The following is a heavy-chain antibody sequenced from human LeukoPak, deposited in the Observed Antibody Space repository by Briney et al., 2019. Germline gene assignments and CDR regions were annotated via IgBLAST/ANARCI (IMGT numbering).Heavy chain of an antibody. Sequence: ASVKLSCTASGYTFTGHYMHWVRQAPGQGLEWMGWINPNSGYTNFAQKFQGRVTMTRDTSISTAYMELSRLRSADTAVYYCARDLPPIGSGNYEFPEYWGQGTLVTVSS. CDR2: INPNSGYT. J-gene: IGHJ4*02. V-gene: IGHV1-2*02. CDR3: ARDLPPIGSGNYEFPEY. CDR1: GYTFTGHY. D-gene: IGHD1-26*01.